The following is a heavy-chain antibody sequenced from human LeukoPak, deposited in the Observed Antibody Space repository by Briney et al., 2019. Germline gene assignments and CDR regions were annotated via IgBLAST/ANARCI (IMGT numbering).Heavy chain of an antibody. CDR1: GYTFTGYY. CDR3: AREGVDYYDSSGYYHNFDY. D-gene: IGHD3-22*01. Sequence: ASVKVSCKASGYTFTGYYRHWVRQAPGQGLEWMGWINPNRGGTNYAQKFQGRVTMTRDTSISTAYMELSRLRSDETAVYYCAREGVDYYDSSGYYHNFDYWGQGTLVSVSS. J-gene: IGHJ4*02. CDR2: INPNRGGT. V-gene: IGHV1-2*02.